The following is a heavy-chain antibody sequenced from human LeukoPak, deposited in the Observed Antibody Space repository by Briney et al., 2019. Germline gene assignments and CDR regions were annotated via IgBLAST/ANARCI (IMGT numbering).Heavy chain of an antibody. D-gene: IGHD6-13*01. V-gene: IGHV3-7*03. CDR3: AKDIIAAAGPYYFDY. CDR2: IRQDESER. J-gene: IGHJ4*02. Sequence: GGSLRLSCEGSGFSFSSYWMTWVRQLPGKGPEWVANIRQDESERYFADSVKGRFTISRDNAKNSLYLQMNSLRAEDTALYYCAKDIIAAAGPYYFDYWGQGTLVTVSS. CDR1: GFSFSSYW.